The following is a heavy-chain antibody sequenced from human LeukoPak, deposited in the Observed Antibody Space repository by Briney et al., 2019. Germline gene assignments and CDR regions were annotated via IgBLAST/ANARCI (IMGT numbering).Heavy chain of an antibody. CDR3: ARTYYYDSSGPPYYYGMDV. CDR1: GYIFTTYW. CDR2: IYHGDSDT. D-gene: IGHD3-22*01. J-gene: IGHJ6*02. Sequence: GESLKISCKGSGYIFTTYWIVWVRQVPGKGLEWMGVIYHGDSDTRYSPSFQGQVSISADKSISTAYLLWDSLRASDTGMYYCARTYYYDSSGPPYYYGMDVWGQGTTVTVSS. V-gene: IGHV5-51*01.